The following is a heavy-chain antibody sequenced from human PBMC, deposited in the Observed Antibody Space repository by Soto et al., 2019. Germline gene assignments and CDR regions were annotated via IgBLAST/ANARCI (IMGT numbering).Heavy chain of an antibody. D-gene: IGHD1-26*01. V-gene: IGHV3-30*18. CDR3: AKDWVGGSNKYYFEY. Sequence: QVQLVESGGGEVRPGRSLRLSCVASGFTFRDYGMHWVRQAPGKGLEWVAGIAHHGLKEHYADSVKGRFSISRDNSKKTVYMRVTSLRGDDTAVYYCAKDWVGGSNKYYFEYWGRGTLVTVSS. CDR1: GFTFRDYG. CDR2: IAHHGLKE. J-gene: IGHJ4*02.